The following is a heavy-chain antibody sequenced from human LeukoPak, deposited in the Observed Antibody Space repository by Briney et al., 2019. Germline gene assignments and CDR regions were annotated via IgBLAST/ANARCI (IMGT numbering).Heavy chain of an antibody. CDR2: INPNSGGT. V-gene: IGHV1-2*02. CDR1: GYTFTGYY. J-gene: IGHJ6*02. CDR3: AREVPSPPYYYYGIDV. Sequence: ASVKVSCKASGYTFTGYYMHWVRQAPGQGLEWMGWINPNSGGTNYAQKFQGRVTMTRDTSISTAYMELSRLRSDDTAVYYCAREVPSPPYYYYGIDVWGQGTTVTVSS.